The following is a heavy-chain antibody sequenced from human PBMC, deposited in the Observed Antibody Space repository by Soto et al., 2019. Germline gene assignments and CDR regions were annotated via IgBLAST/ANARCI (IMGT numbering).Heavy chain of an antibody. Sequence: GGSLRLSCAASGFTFSSYAMSWVRQAPGKGLEWVSAISGSGGSTYYADSVKGRFTISRDNSKNTLYLQMNSLRAEDTAVYYCAKSLFEASIEARPDDAFEIWGQGTMVTVSS. D-gene: IGHD6-6*01. CDR1: GFTFSSYA. J-gene: IGHJ3*02. CDR3: AKSLFEASIEARPDDAFEI. CDR2: ISGSGGST. V-gene: IGHV3-23*01.